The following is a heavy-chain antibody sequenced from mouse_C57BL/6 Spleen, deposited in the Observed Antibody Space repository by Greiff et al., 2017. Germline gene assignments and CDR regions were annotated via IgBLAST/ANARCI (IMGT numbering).Heavy chain of an antibody. CDR2: FDPNSGGT. V-gene: IGHV1-72*01. J-gene: IGHJ4*01. CDR3: ARRDGSSSYYYAMDY. Sequence: QVQLQQPGAELVKPGASVKLSCKASGYTFTSYWMHWVKQRPGRGLEWIGRFDPNSGGTKYNEKFKSKATLTVDKPSSTAYMQLSSLTSEDSAVYYCARRDGSSSYYYAMDYWGQGTSVTVSS. D-gene: IGHD1-1*01. CDR1: GYTFTSYW.